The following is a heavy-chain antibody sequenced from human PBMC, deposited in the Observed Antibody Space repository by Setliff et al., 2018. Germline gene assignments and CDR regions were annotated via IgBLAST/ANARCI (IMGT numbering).Heavy chain of an antibody. Sequence: GGSLRLSCAASGFTFGNFYMSWIRQAPGKGLEWLSYITSSGGFTDYAASVRGRFVISRDNSKKSLYLQLDGLRADDTAINYCAKGGNWDDQHYVYDIWGQGTMVTVSS. CDR3: AKGGNWDDQHYVYDI. J-gene: IGHJ3*02. V-gene: IGHV3-11*05. D-gene: IGHD1-20*01. CDR2: ITSSGGFT. CDR1: GFTFGNFY.